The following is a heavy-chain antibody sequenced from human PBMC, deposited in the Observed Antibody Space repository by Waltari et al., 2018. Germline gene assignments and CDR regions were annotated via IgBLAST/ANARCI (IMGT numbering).Heavy chain of an antibody. J-gene: IGHJ4*02. D-gene: IGHD4-4*01. CDR1: GYTFTAYY. CDR3: AREGSHLTTVNDY. Sequence: QEHLVQSGAEVKKPGASVRVSCKASGYTFTAYYIHWVRQAPGQGLEWRGWINPRSGETKYAQKFHGRVTMTRDTSINTAYMELSSLLFDDTAVYYCAREGSHLTTVNDYWGQGTLVIVSS. CDR2: INPRSGET. V-gene: IGHV1-2*02.